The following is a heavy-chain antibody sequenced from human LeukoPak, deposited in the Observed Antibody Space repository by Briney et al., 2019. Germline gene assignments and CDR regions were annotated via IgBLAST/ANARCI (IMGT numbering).Heavy chain of an antibody. V-gene: IGHV1-2*06. CDR3: ARAVVVVAAHFDY. CDR1: GYTFTGYY. Sequence: AXVKVSCKASGYTFTGYYMHWVRQAPGQGLEWMGRINPNSGGTNYAQKFQGRVTMTRDTSISTAYMELSRLRSDDTAVYYCARAVVVVAAHFDYWGQGTLVTVSS. CDR2: INPNSGGT. D-gene: IGHD2-15*01. J-gene: IGHJ4*02.